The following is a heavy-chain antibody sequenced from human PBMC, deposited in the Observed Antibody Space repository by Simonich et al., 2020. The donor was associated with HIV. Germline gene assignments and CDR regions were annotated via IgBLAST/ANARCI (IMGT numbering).Heavy chain of an antibody. D-gene: IGHD6-13*01. CDR1: GGSFSGYF. J-gene: IGHJ4*02. CDR3: AREKGSSYDY. V-gene: IGHV4-34*01. Sequence: QVQLQQWGAGLLKSSETLSLTCAVYGGSFSGYFWSWIRQPAGKGLEWIGEINHSGSNKYKSSLKSRVTLSVDTSKNQFSLKLTSVTAADTAVYYGAREKGSSYDYWGQGTLVTVSS. CDR2: INHSGSN.